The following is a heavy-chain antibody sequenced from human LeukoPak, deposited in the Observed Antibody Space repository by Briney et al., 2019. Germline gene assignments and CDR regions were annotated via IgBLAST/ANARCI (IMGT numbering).Heavy chain of an antibody. V-gene: IGHV3-9*01. J-gene: IGHJ4*02. CDR1: GFTLDDYA. CDR3: AKDQGVLPAPHAFDH. Sequence: PGGSLRLSCAASGFTLDDYAMHWVRQAPGKGLEWVSGISWNSGSIDYADSVKGRLTISRDNAKNSLYLQMNNLRAEDTALYYCAKDQGVLPAPHAFDHWGQGTLVTVSS. CDR2: ISWNSGSI. D-gene: IGHD1-14*01.